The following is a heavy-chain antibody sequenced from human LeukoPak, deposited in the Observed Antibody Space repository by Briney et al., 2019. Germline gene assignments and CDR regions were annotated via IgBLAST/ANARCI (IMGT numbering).Heavy chain of an antibody. CDR3: SRGFSSGY. J-gene: IGHJ4*02. D-gene: IGHD3-3*01. V-gene: IGHV3-7*01. Sequence: PGGSLRLSCAVSGFTFTSFWMTWVRQAPGKGLEWVANIKHDGSETYYVDSVKGRLTISRDNSKNSLFLQMDSLRAEDTAVYYCSRGFSSGYWGQGTLVTVSS. CDR1: GFTFTSFW. CDR2: IKHDGSET.